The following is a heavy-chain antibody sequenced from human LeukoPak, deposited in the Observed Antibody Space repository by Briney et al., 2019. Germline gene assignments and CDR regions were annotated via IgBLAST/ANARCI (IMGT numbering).Heavy chain of an antibody. V-gene: IGHV1-18*01. CDR1: GYTFTSYG. D-gene: IGHD2-2*01. CDR2: ISAYNGNT. Sequence: ASVTVSCKASGYTFTSYGISWVRQAAGQGLEWMGWISAYNGNTNYAQKLQGRVTMTTDTSTSTAYMELRSLRSDDTAVYYCARVGVVPAAKYYFDYWGQGTLVTVSS. J-gene: IGHJ4*02. CDR3: ARVGVVPAAKYYFDY.